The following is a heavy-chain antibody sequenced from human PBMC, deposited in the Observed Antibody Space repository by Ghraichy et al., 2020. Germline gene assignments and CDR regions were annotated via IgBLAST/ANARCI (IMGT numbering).Heavy chain of an antibody. Sequence: SVKVSCKASGGTFSSYAISWVRQAPGQGLEWMGGIIPIFGTANYAQKFQGRVTITADESTSTAYMELSSLRSEDTAVYYCARLYCSGGSCSPYYYYGMDVWGQGTTVTVSS. J-gene: IGHJ6*02. CDR1: GGTFSSYA. V-gene: IGHV1-69*13. CDR3: ARLYCSGGSCSPYYYYGMDV. D-gene: IGHD2-15*01. CDR2: IIPIFGTA.